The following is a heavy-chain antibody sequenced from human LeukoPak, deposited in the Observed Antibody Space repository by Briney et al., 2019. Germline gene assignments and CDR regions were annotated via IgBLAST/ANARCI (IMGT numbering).Heavy chain of an antibody. CDR3: ARDSTGYSGYDSGGY. CDR2: INPSGGST. CDR1: GYTFTSYY. D-gene: IGHD5-12*01. J-gene: IGHJ4*02. Sequence: GASVKVSCKASGYTFTSYYMHWVRQAPGQGLEWMGIINPSGGSTSYAQKFQGRVTMTRGTSTSTVYMELSSLRSEDTAVYYCARDSTGYSGYDSGGYWGQGTLVTVSS. V-gene: IGHV1-46*01.